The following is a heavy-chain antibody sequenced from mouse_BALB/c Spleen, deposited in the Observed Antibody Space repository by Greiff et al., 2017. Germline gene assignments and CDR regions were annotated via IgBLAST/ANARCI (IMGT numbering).Heavy chain of an antibody. V-gene: IGHV5-4*02. Sequence: EVKLMESGGGLVKPGGSLKLSCAASGFTFSDYYMYWVRQTPEKRLEWVATISDGGSYTYYPDSVKGRFTISRDNAKNNLYLQMSSLKSEDTAMYYCARDRDYEYAMDYWGQGTSVTVSS. D-gene: IGHD2-4*01. J-gene: IGHJ4*01. CDR1: GFTFSDYY. CDR2: ISDGGSYT. CDR3: ARDRDYEYAMDY.